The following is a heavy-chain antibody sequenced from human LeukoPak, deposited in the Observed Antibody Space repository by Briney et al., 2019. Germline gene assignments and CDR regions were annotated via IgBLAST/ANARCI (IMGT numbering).Heavy chain of an antibody. CDR1: GFTFSSYS. Sequence: PGGSLRLSCAASGFTFSSYSMNWVRQAPGKGLEWVSSISSSSSYIYYADSVKGRFTISRDNAKNSLYLQMNSLRAEDTAVYYCARVIRSSVTTWYFYYYYYGMDVWGQGTTVTVSS. CDR3: ARVIRSSVTTWYFYYYYYGMDV. V-gene: IGHV3-21*01. D-gene: IGHD4-17*01. CDR2: ISSSSSYI. J-gene: IGHJ6*02.